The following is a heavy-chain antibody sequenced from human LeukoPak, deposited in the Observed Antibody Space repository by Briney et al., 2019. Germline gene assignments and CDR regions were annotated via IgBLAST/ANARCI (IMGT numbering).Heavy chain of an antibody. CDR1: GFTFSSYA. CDR3: ARAPAFRIAVAGTHFDY. Sequence: GGSLRLSCAASGFTFSSYAMSWVRQAPGKGLEWVSAISGSGGSTYYADSVKGRFTISRDNAKNSLYLQMNSLRAEDTAVYYCARAPAFRIAVAGTHFDYWGQGTLVTVSS. V-gene: IGHV3-23*01. J-gene: IGHJ4*02. D-gene: IGHD6-19*01. CDR2: ISGSGGST.